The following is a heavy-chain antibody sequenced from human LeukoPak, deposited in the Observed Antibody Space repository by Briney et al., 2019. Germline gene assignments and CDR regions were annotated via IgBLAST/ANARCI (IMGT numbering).Heavy chain of an antibody. CDR3: ARGYSYGYYYYYYMDV. J-gene: IGHJ6*03. Sequence: ASVKVSCKASGYTFTSYYMHWVRQAPGQGLEWMGIINPSGGSTSYAQKFQGRVTMTRDMSTSTVYMELSSLRSEDTAVYYCARGYSYGYYYYYYMDVWGKGTTVTVSS. CDR2: INPSGGST. D-gene: IGHD5-18*01. V-gene: IGHV1-46*01. CDR1: GYTFTSYY.